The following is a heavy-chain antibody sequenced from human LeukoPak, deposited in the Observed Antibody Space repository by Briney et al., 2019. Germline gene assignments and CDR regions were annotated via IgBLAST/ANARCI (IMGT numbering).Heavy chain of an antibody. J-gene: IGHJ4*02. Sequence: GGSLRLSCAASGFTLSSYWMSWVRQAPGKGLEWVANINEDGSEKNFVDPVKGRFTISRDNPKNSLYLHMDSLRADDTAIYYCATYRGLDFGGQGTLVTVSS. CDR1: GFTLSSYW. D-gene: IGHD2-21*01. CDR2: INEDGSEK. CDR3: ATYRGLDF. V-gene: IGHV3-7*01.